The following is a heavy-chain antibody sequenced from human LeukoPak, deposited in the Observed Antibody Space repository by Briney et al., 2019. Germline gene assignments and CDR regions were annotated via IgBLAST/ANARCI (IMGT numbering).Heavy chain of an antibody. CDR2: IYHSGST. CDR3: ARDRYGSGSSDAFDI. D-gene: IGHD3-10*01. CDR1: GGSISSSNW. J-gene: IGHJ3*02. V-gene: IGHV4-4*02. Sequence: SETLSLTCAVSGGSISSSNWWSWVRQPPGKGLEWIGGIYHSGSTNYNPSLKSRVTISVDKSKNQFSLKLSSVTAADTAVYYCARDRYGSGSSDAFDIWGQGTMVTVSS.